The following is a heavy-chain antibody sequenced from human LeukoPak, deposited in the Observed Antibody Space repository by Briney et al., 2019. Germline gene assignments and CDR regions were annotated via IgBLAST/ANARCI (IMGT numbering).Heavy chain of an antibody. CDR1: GFTFSSFD. Sequence: QTGGSLRLSCAASGFTFSSFDMHWVRQAPGKGLEWVTVIWYDGSKEYYADSAKGRFTISRDNSKNTVYVEMNSLRAEDTAVYSCARGLAPRRGNYYYFDAMDVWGQGTTVTVSS. CDR2: IWYDGSKE. D-gene: IGHD6-13*01. J-gene: IGHJ6*02. V-gene: IGHV3-33*01. CDR3: ARGLAPRRGNYYYFDAMDV.